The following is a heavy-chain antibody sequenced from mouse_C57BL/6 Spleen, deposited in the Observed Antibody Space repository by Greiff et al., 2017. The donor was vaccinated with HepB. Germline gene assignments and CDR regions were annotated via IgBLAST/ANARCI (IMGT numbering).Heavy chain of an antibody. CDR3: AYDYGYYFDY. CDR1: GYTFTDYN. Sequence: VQLQQSGPELVKPGASVKMSCKASGYTFTDYNMHWVKQSHGKSLEWIGYINPNNGGTSYNQKFKGKAKLTVNKSSSTAYMELRSLTSEDSAVYYCAYDYGYYFDYWGQGTTLTVSS. V-gene: IGHV1-22*01. CDR2: INPNNGGT. J-gene: IGHJ2*01. D-gene: IGHD2-4*01.